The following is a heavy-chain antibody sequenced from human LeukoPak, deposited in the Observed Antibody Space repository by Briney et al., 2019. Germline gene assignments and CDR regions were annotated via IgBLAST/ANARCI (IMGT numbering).Heavy chain of an antibody. CDR2: MSGSGGST. J-gene: IGHJ1*01. Sequence: PGGSLRLPCAASGFTFNNYAMSWVRQTPGKGLEWVLGMSGSGGSTYYADSVKGRFTISRDNSKNTLYLQMNSLRAEDTAVYYCANSPLTIFGVVSTGYFQHWGQGTLVTVSS. D-gene: IGHD3-3*01. CDR3: ANSPLTIFGVVSTGYFQH. V-gene: IGHV3-23*01. CDR1: GFTFNNYA.